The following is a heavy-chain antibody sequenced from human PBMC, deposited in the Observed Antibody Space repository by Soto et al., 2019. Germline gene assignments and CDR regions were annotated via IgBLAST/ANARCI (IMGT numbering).Heavy chain of an antibody. V-gene: IGHV1-18*04. CDR1: GYTFTSYG. D-gene: IGHD3-10*01. J-gene: IGHJ6*02. CDR3: ARDRPPSILFGDLPYGMVV. Sequence: ASVKVSCKASGYTFTSYGISWVRQAPGQGLDWMGWISAYNGNTNYAQKLQGRVTMTTDTSTSTAYMELRSLRSDDTAVYYCARDRPPSILFGDLPYGMVVWVQAPSFTVFS. CDR2: ISAYNGNT.